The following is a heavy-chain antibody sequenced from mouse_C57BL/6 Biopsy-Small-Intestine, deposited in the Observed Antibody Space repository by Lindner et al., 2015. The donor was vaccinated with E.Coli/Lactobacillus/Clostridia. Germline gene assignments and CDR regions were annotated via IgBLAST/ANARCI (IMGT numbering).Heavy chain of an antibody. CDR1: GYTFTTYY. V-gene: IGHV1-53*01. J-gene: IGHJ4*01. D-gene: IGHD1-1*02. CDR3: AKEVDYYENSGYAN. CDR2: INPNSGGT. Sequence: SVKVSCKASGYTFTTYYMHWVRQAPGQGLEWMGWINPNSGGTNYAQKFQGRVTMTRDTSISTAYVELNRLISDDTAFYYCAKEVDYYENSGYANWGQGTLVTVSS.